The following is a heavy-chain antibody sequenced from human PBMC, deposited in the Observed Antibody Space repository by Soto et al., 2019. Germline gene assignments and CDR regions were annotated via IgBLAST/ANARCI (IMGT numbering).Heavy chain of an antibody. J-gene: IGHJ4*02. CDR2: ISGSGVST. Sequence: GGSLRLSCAASGFTFSSYAMSWVRQAPGKGLEWVSGISGSGVSTCYADSVKGRFTISRDNSKNTLYLQMNSLRAEDTAVYYCEQDLRAQQSGNWGQGILVTVSS. D-gene: IGHD6-13*01. CDR1: GFTFSSYA. V-gene: IGHV3-23*01. CDR3: EQDLRAQQSGN.